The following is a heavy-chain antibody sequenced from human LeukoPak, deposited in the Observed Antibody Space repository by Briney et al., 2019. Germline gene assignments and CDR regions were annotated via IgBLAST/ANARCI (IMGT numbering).Heavy chain of an antibody. D-gene: IGHD3-22*01. CDR2: INPNSGGT. J-gene: IGHJ4*02. V-gene: IGHV1-2*02. CDR3: ARDKIFSYYDSSGYYYIPFDY. Sequence: GASVKVSCKASGYTFTGYYMHWVRQAPGQGLEWMGWINPNSGGTNYAQKFQGRVTMTRDTSISTAYMELSRLRSDDTAVYYCARDKIFSYYDSSGYYYIPFDYWGQGTLVTVSS. CDR1: GYTFTGYY.